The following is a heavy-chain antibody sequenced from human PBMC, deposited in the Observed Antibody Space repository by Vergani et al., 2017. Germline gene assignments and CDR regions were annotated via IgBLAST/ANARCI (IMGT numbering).Heavy chain of an antibody. V-gene: IGHV3-33*01. CDR3: ARDPRYCSSTSCYDLYYFDY. J-gene: IGHJ4*02. CDR2: IWYDGSKE. Sequence: QVQLEESGGGVVQPGRSLRLSCAGSGFTLSSHAMHWVRQAPGKGLEWVAFIWYDGSKEYYADSVKGRFTISRDNSKNTLYLQMNNLRAADTAVYYCARDPRYCSSTSCYDLYYFDYWGQGTLVTVSS. D-gene: IGHD2-2*01. CDR1: GFTLSSHA.